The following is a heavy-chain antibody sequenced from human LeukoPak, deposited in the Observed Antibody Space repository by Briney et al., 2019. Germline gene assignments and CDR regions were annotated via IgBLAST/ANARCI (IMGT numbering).Heavy chain of an antibody. D-gene: IGHD2-15*01. Sequence: GRSLRLSCAASGFTFSSYGMHWVRQAPGKGLEWVAVIWYDGSNKYYADSVKGRFTTSRDNSKNTLYLQMNSLRAEDTAVYYCAKGGGNPYYYYYYMDVWGKGTTVTVSS. J-gene: IGHJ6*03. CDR3: AKGGGNPYYYYYYMDV. CDR1: GFTFSSYG. CDR2: IWYDGSNK. V-gene: IGHV3-33*06.